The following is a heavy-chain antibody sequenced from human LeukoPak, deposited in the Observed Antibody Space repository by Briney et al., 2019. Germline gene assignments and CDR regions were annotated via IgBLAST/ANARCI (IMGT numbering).Heavy chain of an antibody. CDR1: GFTFSNYA. Sequence: PGGSLRLSCAASGFTFSNYAMSWVRQAPEKGLEWISYIGSSGNTIFYADSVRGRFTISRDNAKNSLFLQMNSLRVEDTAVYYCVRGLKTAYNYFDYWGQGTLVTVSS. CDR3: VRGLKTAYNYFDY. V-gene: IGHV3-48*04. D-gene: IGHD2-21*02. J-gene: IGHJ4*02. CDR2: IGSSGNTI.